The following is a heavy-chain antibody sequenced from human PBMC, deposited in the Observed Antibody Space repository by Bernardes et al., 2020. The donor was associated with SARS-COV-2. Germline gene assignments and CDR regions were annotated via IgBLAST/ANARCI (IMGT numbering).Heavy chain of an antibody. CDR3: TRHPYFAF. V-gene: IGHV3-23*01. J-gene: IGHJ4*02. Sequence: GGSLRLSCAASGFTFSSYAMSWVRQAPGKGLEWVSAISSGADGPYYADSVKGRFTISRDNSKNTLYLEMNNLRDDDTAIFYCTRHPYFAFWGQGTLVIVSS. CDR1: GFTFSSYA. CDR2: ISSGADGP.